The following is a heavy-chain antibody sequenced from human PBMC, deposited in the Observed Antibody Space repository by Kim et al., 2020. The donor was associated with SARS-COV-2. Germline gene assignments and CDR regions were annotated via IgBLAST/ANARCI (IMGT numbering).Heavy chain of an antibody. V-gene: IGHV3-7*03. CDR2: IKQDGSET. Sequence: GGSLRLSCAASGFTFSKKWMSWVRQAPGKGLEWVANIKQDGSETKYVDSVRGRFTISRDNARNSLYLQMNSLRAEDTALYYCAEPASGCWGQGTLVTVSS. D-gene: IGHD3-10*01. CDR3: AEPASGC. J-gene: IGHJ4*02. CDR1: GFTFSKKW.